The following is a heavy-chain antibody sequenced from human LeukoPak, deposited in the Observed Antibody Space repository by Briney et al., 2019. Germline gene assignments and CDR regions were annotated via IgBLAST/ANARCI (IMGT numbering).Heavy chain of an antibody. CDR2: IYPGDSDT. J-gene: IGHJ4*02. V-gene: IGHV5-51*01. Sequence: GESPKISCKASGYSFANYWIGWVRQMPGKGLEWMGTIYPGDSDTRYSPSFQGQVTISADKSISTAYLQWSSLKASDTAMYYCARRRHCTSGSCEDFDFWGQGTLVTVSS. D-gene: IGHD2-15*01. CDR1: GYSFANYW. CDR3: ARRRHCTSGSCEDFDF.